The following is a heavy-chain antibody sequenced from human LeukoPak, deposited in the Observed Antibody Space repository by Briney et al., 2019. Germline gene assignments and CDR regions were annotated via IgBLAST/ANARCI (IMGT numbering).Heavy chain of an antibody. CDR2: ISGGGIGT. D-gene: IGHD3-10*01. CDR3: ARESGAGRVGEHYFDY. V-gene: IGHV3-23*01. J-gene: IGHJ4*02. Sequence: GGSLRLSCAASGFTLSSYAMGWVRQAPGKGREGVAYISGGGIGTYYAESVKGRFTISRDNSKNTLYLEVNSLRADDTAVYYCARESGAGRVGEHYFDYWGQGTLVTVP. CDR1: GFTLSSYA.